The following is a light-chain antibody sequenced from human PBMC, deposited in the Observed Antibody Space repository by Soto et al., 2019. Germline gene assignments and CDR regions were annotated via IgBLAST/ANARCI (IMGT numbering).Light chain of an antibody. V-gene: IGKV3-11*01. CDR3: QQRSNWPPPIT. CDR2: DAS. Sequence: EIVLTQSPATLSLSPGERATLSCRASQSVSSYLAWYQQKPGQAPRLLIYDASNRATGIPARFSGSGSGTDFTLTISSLEPEDFAFYYCQQRSNWPPPITCGQGTRLEIK. CDR1: QSVSSY. J-gene: IGKJ5*01.